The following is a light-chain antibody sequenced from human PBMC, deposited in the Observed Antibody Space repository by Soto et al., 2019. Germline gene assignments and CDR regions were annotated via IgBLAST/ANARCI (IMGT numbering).Light chain of an antibody. Sequence: DTQITKSPSTLSASFGDRVPITCRASQSIGSWLAWYQQKPGKAPRLLIYDASSLESGVPARFSGSGSGTDFTLTISSLQSEDFAVYYCQQYNNWPWTFGQGTKVDIK. J-gene: IGKJ1*01. CDR3: QQYNNWPWT. V-gene: IGKV1-5*01. CDR2: DAS. CDR1: QSIGSW.